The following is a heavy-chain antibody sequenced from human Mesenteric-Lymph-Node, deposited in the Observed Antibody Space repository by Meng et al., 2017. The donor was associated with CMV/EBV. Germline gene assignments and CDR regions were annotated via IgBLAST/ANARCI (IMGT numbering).Heavy chain of an antibody. CDR2: INTKSGNP. J-gene: IGHJ4*02. V-gene: IGHV7-4-1*02. CDR1: GYTTTDCG. Sequence: GYTTTDCGINWVRQAPGQGREWMAWINTKSGNPTYAQDFKERFVFSWDASVSTAYLQINSLEAEDTAMYYCARNHLWYGELYYSDYWGQGTLVTVSS. CDR3: ARNHLWYGELYYSDY. D-gene: IGHD3-10*01.